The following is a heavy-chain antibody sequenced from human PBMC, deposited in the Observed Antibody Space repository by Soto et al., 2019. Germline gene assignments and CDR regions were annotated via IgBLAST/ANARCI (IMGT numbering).Heavy chain of an antibody. CDR3: ARDGPYSSGWYRYFQH. CDR2: IIPIFGTA. CDR1: GGTFSSYA. Sequence: SVKVSCKASGGTFSSYAISWVRQAPGQGLEWMGGIIPIFGTANYAQKFQGRVTITADESTSTAYMELSSLRSEDTAVYYCARDGPYSSGWYRYFQHWGQGTLVTSPQ. D-gene: IGHD6-19*01. V-gene: IGHV1-69*13. J-gene: IGHJ1*01.